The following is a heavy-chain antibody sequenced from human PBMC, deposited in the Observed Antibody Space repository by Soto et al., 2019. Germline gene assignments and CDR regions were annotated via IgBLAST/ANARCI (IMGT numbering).Heavy chain of an antibody. CDR1: GGSISSSNW. Sequence: QVQLQESGPGLVKPSGTLSLTCAVSGGSISSSNWWSWVRQPPGKGLEWIGEIYHSGSTNYNPSLEGRVTISVAKSKNQLSLKLSSVPAADTAVYCCAIDLGGWSSGWYRQEIWGQGTMVTVSS. V-gene: IGHV4-4*01. CDR3: AIDLGGWSSGWYRQEI. CDR2: IYHSGST. J-gene: IGHJ3*02. D-gene: IGHD6-19*01.